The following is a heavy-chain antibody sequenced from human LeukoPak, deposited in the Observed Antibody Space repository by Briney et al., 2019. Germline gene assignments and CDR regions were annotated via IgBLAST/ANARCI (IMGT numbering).Heavy chain of an antibody. D-gene: IGHD2-15*01. V-gene: IGHV3-23*01. Sequence: GGSLRLSCAASEITFSGYAMGWARQAPGKGLEWGASITGSGGIAYYADSVRGRFTISRDNTNNPLSLHMTSLGVEDTAVYYCAKDGCPTCYFVYYYYGIDVWGQGTTVTVSS. CDR1: EITFSGYA. J-gene: IGHJ6*02. CDR3: AKDGCPTCYFVYYYYGIDV. CDR2: ITGSGGIA.